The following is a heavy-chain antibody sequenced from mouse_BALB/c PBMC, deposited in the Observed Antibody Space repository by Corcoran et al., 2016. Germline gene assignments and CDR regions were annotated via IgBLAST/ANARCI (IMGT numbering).Heavy chain of an antibody. CDR1: GYSITSGYY. V-gene: IGHV3-6*02. Sequence: DVQLQESGPGLVKPSQSLSLTCSVTGYSITSGYYWNWIRQFPGNKLEWMGYISYDGSNNYNPSLKNRISSTRDTSKTRFFLKLNSVTTEDTGTDDGARGKSWYFDVGGAGTTGTVTS. CDR3: ARGKSWYFDV. CDR2: ISYDGSN. J-gene: IGHJ1*01. D-gene: IGHD6-2*01.